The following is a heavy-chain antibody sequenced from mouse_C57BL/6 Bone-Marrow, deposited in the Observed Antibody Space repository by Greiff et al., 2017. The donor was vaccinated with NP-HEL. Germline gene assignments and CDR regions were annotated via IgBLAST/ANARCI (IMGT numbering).Heavy chain of an antibody. CDR2: IHPNSGST. V-gene: IGHV1-64*01. CDR1: GYTFTSYW. D-gene: IGHD2-1*01. J-gene: IGHJ4*01. Sequence: QVQLQQPGAELVKPGASVKLSCKASGYTFTSYWLHWVKPRPGHGLAWIGMIHPNSGSTNYNEKFKSKATLTVDKSSSTAYRQLISLTSEDSAVYYCARIYSDAMDYWGQGTSVTVSS. CDR3: ARIYSDAMDY.